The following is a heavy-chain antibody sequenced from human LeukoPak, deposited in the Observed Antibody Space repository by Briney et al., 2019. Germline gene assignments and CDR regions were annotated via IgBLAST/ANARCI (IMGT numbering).Heavy chain of an antibody. D-gene: IGHD6-19*01. CDR2: IKQDGSEK. V-gene: IGHV3-7*01. CDR1: GFTFSSYW. Sequence: GGSLRLSCAASGFTFSSYWMSWVRQAPGKGLEWVANIKQDGSEKYYVDSVKDRFTISRDNAKNSLYLQMNSLRAEDTAVYYCASGSSGWYGGFDWFDPWGQGTLVTVSS. J-gene: IGHJ5*02. CDR3: ASGSSGWYGGFDWFDP.